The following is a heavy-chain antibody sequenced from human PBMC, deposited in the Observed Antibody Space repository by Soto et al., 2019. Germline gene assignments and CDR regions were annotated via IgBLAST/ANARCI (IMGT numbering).Heavy chain of an antibody. CDR2: IYYSGST. D-gene: IGHD2-8*01. V-gene: IGHV4-61*01. CDR3: ARGTRAGVYYYYGMDV. CDR1: GGSVSSGSYY. J-gene: IGHJ6*02. Sequence: PSETLSLTCTVSGGSVSSGSYYGSWIRQPPGKGLEWIGYIYYSGSTNYNPSLKSRVTISVDTSKNQFSLKLSSVTAADTAVYYCARGTRAGVYYYYGMDVWGQGTTVTVSS.